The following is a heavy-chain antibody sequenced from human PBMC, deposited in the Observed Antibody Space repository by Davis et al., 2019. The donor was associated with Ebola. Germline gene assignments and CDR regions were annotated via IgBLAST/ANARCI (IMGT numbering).Heavy chain of an antibody. J-gene: IGHJ3*01. D-gene: IGHD1-20*01. CDR3: ASLRRTITGMDDGFDV. Sequence: PGGSLRLSCKGSDNTFTNYWIGWVRQMPGKGLEWMGIIYTGDSDTRYSPFFRGQVTISADKSTRTAYLQWGRLKASDTAMYYCASLRRTITGMDDGFDVWGQGTMVTVSS. V-gene: IGHV5-51*01. CDR2: IYTGDSDT. CDR1: DNTFTNYW.